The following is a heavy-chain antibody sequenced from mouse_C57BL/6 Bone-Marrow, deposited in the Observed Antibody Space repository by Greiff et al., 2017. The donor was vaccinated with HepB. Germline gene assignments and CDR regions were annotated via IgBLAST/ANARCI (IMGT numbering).Heavy chain of an antibody. D-gene: IGHD2-4*01. Sequence: QVQLKQSGAELARPGASVKLSCKASGYTFTSYGISWVKQRTGQGLEWIGEIYPRSGNTYYNEKFKGKATLTADKSSSTAYMELRSLTSEDSAVYFCAREGLRRGRARDYYAMDYWGQGTSVTVSS. CDR2: IYPRSGNT. V-gene: IGHV1-81*01. CDR3: AREGLRRGRARDYYAMDY. J-gene: IGHJ4*01. CDR1: GYTFTSYG.